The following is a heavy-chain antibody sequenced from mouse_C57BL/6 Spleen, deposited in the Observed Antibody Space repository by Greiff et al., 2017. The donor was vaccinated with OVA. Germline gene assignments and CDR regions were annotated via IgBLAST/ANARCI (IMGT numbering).Heavy chain of an antibody. CDR1: GFTFSSYA. CDR3: ARDLGTTVVAPCAY. V-gene: IGHV5-4*01. Sequence: DVHLVESGGGLVKPGGSLKLSCAASGFTFSSYAMSWVRQTPEKRLEWVATISDGGSYTYYPDNVKGRFTISRDNAKNNLYLQMSHLKSEDTAMYYCARDLGTTVVAPCAYWGQGTLVTVSA. J-gene: IGHJ3*01. CDR2: ISDGGSYT. D-gene: IGHD1-1*01.